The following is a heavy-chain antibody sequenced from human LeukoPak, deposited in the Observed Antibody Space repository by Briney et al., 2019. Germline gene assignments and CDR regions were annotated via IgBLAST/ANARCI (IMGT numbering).Heavy chain of an antibody. CDR1: GGSISSSTYY. Sequence: SETLSLTCTVSGGSISSSTYYWTWIRQPPGKRLEWIGNIHHAGNTNYRPSLESRVSISVDTSKIQFSLKLTSVTAADTAVYYCATDANDWNDLGHWGPGTLVTVSS. D-gene: IGHD1-1*01. CDR3: ATDANDWNDLGH. J-gene: IGHJ4*02. V-gene: IGHV4-61*01. CDR2: IHHAGNT.